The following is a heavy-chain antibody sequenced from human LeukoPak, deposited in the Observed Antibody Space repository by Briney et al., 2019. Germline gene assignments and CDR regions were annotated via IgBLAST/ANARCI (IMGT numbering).Heavy chain of an antibody. CDR1: GGSFSGYY. J-gene: IGHJ6*03. CDR3: ARGRYDFWSGYYDYYYYYYMDV. Sequence: SETLSLTCAVYGGSFSGYYWSWIRQPPGKGLEWIGEINHSGSTNYNPSLTGRVTISVDTSKNQFSLKLSSVTAADTAVYYCARGRYDFWSGYYDYYYYYYMDVWGKGTTVTVSS. CDR2: INHSGST. V-gene: IGHV4-34*01. D-gene: IGHD3-3*01.